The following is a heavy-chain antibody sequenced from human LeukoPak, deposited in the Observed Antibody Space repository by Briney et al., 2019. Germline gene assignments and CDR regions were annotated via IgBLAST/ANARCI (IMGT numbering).Heavy chain of an antibody. CDR2: ISYDGNNK. CDR3: ARDRSYGSGSYSPTDY. Sequence: PGGSLRLSCAASGFTFSSYAMHWVRQAPGKGLEWVAVISYDGNNKYYADSVKGRFTISRDNSKNTLYLQMNSLRAEDTAVYYCARDRSYGSGSYSPTDYWGQGTLVTVSS. D-gene: IGHD3-10*01. J-gene: IGHJ4*02. CDR1: GFTFSSYA. V-gene: IGHV3-30*04.